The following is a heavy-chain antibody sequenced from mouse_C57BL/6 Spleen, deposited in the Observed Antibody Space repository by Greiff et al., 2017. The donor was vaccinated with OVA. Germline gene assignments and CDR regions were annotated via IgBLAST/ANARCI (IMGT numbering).Heavy chain of an antibody. CDR3: ARAGSSLDY. J-gene: IGHJ2*01. Sequence: QVQLQQSGAELVMPGASVTLSCKASGYTFTSYWMHWVKQRPGQGLEWIGEIEPYDSYTNYNQKFKGKSTLTADKSSSTAYMQLSSLTSEDSAVCSSARAGSSLDYWGQGTTLTVSS. CDR1: GYTFTSYW. D-gene: IGHD1-1*01. V-gene: IGHV1-69*01. CDR2: IEPYDSYT.